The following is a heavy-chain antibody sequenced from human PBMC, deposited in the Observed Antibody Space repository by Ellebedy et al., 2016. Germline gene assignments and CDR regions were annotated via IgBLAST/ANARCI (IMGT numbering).Heavy chain of an antibody. D-gene: IGHD2-2*01. CDR2: ISWNGRDV. Sequence: GGSLRLXXAASGFTFSNYWMNWVRQAPGKGLEWVSGISWNGRDVGYAASVKGRFTISRDNGKNTLYLQMRSLRREDTAVFYCVKDGYCSKTNCFTRFSDTYYLDVWGKGTTVTVSS. CDR1: GFTFSNYW. V-gene: IGHV3-9*01. J-gene: IGHJ6*04. CDR3: VKDGYCSKTNCFTRFSDTYYLDV.